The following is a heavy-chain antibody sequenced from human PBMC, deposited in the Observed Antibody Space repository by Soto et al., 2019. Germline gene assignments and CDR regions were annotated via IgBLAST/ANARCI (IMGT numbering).Heavy chain of an antibody. CDR3: AADKYSYGYAADY. Sequence: SVKVSCKASGFTFTSSAVQWVRQARGQRLEWIGWIVVGSGNTNYAQKFQEGVTITRDMSTSTAYMELSSLRSEDTAVYYCAADKYSYGYAADYWGQGTLVTVSS. D-gene: IGHD5-18*01. CDR2: IVVGSGNT. CDR1: GFTFTSSA. V-gene: IGHV1-58*01. J-gene: IGHJ4*02.